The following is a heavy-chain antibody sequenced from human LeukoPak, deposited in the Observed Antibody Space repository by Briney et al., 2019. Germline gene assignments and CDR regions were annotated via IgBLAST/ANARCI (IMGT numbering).Heavy chain of an antibody. CDR2: ISGSGGST. D-gene: IGHD3-9*01. Sequence: PGGSLRLSCAASGFTFSSYAMSWVRHAPGKGLEWVSAISGSGGSTYYADSVKGRFTISRDNSKNTLYLQMNSLRAEDTAVYYCAKGYFDWLGPDYFDYWGQGTLVTVSS. J-gene: IGHJ4*02. CDR3: AKGYFDWLGPDYFDY. V-gene: IGHV3-23*01. CDR1: GFTFSSYA.